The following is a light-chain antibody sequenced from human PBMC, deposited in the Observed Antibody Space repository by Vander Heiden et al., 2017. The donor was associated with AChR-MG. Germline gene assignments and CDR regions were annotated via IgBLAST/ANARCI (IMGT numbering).Light chain of an antibody. CDR1: SSNTGAGYD. V-gene: IGLV1-40*01. CDR3: QSYDSSLSAYV. CDR2: GNS. J-gene: IGLJ1*01. Sequence: SVLTQPPSVSGAPGQRVTISCTGSSSNTGAGYDVHWYQQLPGTAPKLLIYGNSNRPSGVPDRFSGSKSGTSASLAITGLQAEDEADYYCQSYDSSLSAYVFGTGTKVTVL.